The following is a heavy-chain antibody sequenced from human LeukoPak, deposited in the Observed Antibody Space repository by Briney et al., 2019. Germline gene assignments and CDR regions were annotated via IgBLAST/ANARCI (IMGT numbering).Heavy chain of an antibody. Sequence: AGSLRLSCAASGFTFSSYSMNWVRQAPGKGLEWVSSISSSSSYIYYADSVKGRFTISRDNAKNSLYLQMNSLRADDTAVYYCARARGRYYFVYWGQGTLVTVSS. CDR2: ISSSSSYI. J-gene: IGHJ4*02. D-gene: IGHD1-26*01. V-gene: IGHV3-21*01. CDR1: GFTFSSYS. CDR3: ARARGRYYFVY.